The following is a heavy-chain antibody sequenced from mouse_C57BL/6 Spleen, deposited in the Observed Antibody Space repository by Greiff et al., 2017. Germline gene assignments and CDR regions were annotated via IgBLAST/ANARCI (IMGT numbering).Heavy chain of an antibody. Sequence: EVMLVESGGGLVKPGGSLKLSCAASGFTFSSYAMSWVRQTPEKRLEWVATISDGGSYTYYPDNVKGRFTISRDNAKNNLYLQMSHLKSEDTAMYYCARDLRFYYFDYWGQGTTLTVAS. CDR3: ARDLRFYYFDY. V-gene: IGHV5-4*01. J-gene: IGHJ2*01. CDR1: GFTFSSYA. CDR2: ISDGGSYT.